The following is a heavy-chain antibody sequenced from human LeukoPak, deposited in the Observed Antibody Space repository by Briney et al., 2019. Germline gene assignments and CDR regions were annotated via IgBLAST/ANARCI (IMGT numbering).Heavy chain of an antibody. J-gene: IGHJ4*02. V-gene: IGHV1-69*13. Sequence: GASVKVSCKASGGTFSSYAISWVRQAPGQGLEWMGGIIPIFGTANYAQKFQGRITITADESTGTAYMELSSLRSEDTAVYYCARSTRTLYQLPLDYWGQGTLVTVSS. CDR1: GGTFSSYA. CDR3: ARSTRTLYQLPLDY. D-gene: IGHD2-2*01. CDR2: IIPIFGTA.